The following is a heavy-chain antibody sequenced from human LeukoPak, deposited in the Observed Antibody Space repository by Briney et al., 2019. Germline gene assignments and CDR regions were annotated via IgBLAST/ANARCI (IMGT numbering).Heavy chain of an antibody. D-gene: IGHD1-26*01. Sequence: GGSLRLSCAASGFTFSNNWMHWVRQAPGKGLVWVSRTKGDGSSTDYADSVKGRFTISRDNAKNTLLLQMNSLRAEDTAVYYCVRDGVGAPPFDYWGQGVLVTVSS. V-gene: IGHV3-74*01. CDR2: TKGDGSST. J-gene: IGHJ4*02. CDR1: GFTFSNNW. CDR3: VRDGVGAPPFDY.